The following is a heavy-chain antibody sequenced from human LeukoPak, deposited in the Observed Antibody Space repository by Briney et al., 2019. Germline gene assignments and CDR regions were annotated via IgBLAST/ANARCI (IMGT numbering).Heavy chain of an antibody. V-gene: IGHV3-23*01. Sequence: PGGSLRLSCEASGFTFSNCAMTWVREAPGKGLEWVSGISGTGDTSYADSVKGRFTISRDNSKSTLYLQMNSLRAEDTALYYCANLYIANYWGQGTLVTVSS. CDR2: ISGTGDT. CDR1: GFTFSNCA. D-gene: IGHD2-2*02. J-gene: IGHJ4*02. CDR3: ANLYIANY.